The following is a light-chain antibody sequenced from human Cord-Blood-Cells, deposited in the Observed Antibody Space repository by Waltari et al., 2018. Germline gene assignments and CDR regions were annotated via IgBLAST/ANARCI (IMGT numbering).Light chain of an antibody. J-gene: IGLJ3*02. CDR3: CSYAGSYTWV. Sequence: QSALTQPRSVSGCPGQSVTISCTGTSSDVGGFNYLSWYQQHPGKAPKLMIYDVSKRPSGVPDRFSGSKSGTTASLTISGLQAEDEADYYCCSYAGSYTWVFGGGTKLTVL. CDR2: DVS. V-gene: IGLV2-11*01. CDR1: SSDVGGFNY.